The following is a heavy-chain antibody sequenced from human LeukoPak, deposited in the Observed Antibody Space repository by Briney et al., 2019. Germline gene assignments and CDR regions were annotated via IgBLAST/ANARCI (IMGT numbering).Heavy chain of an antibody. J-gene: IGHJ4*02. CDR3: ARADSSGWYANYFDY. CDR1: GGSVSSGSYY. CDR2: IYYSGST. D-gene: IGHD6-19*01. Sequence: SETLSLTCTVSGGSVSSGSYYWSWIRRPPGKGLEWIGYIYYSGSTNYNPSLKSRVTISVDTSKNQFSLKLSSVTAADTAVYYCARADSSGWYANYFDYWGQGTLVTVSS. V-gene: IGHV4-61*01.